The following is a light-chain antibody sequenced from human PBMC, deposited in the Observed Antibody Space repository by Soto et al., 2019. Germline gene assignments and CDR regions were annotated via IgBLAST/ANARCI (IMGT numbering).Light chain of an antibody. CDR2: KAS. J-gene: IGKJ1*01. CDR1: QSIGTW. V-gene: IGKV1-5*03. CDR3: HQYNSYSS. Sequence: DIQMTQSPSTLSASVGDRVTITCRASQSIGTWLAWFQQKPGKAPKVLIYKASSLQTGIPERFSGGGSGTEFTLNISSLQPDDFATYYCHQYNSYSSFGQGTKVEIK.